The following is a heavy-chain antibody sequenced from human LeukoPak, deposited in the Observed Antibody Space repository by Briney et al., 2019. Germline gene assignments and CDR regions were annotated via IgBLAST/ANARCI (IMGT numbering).Heavy chain of an antibody. D-gene: IGHD2-2*02. J-gene: IGHJ6*03. V-gene: IGHV4-59*01. Sequence: SETLSLTCTVSGGSISSYYWSWIRQPPGKGLEWIGYIYYSGSTNYNPSLKSRVTISVDTSKNQFSLKLSSVTAADTAVYYCARVRIYMDGHYYYYYMDVWGKGTTVTVSS. CDR3: ARVRIYMDGHYYYYYMDV. CDR2: IYYSGST. CDR1: GGSISSYY.